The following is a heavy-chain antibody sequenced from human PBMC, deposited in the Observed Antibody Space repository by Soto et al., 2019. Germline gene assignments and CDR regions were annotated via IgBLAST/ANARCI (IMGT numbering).Heavy chain of an antibody. D-gene: IGHD2-15*01. Sequence: GGSLRLSCAASGFSFSSYGMHGVRQAPGKGLEWVAVIWYDGSNKYYADSVKGRFTISRDNSKNTLYLQMNSLRAEDTAVYYCAREGSTQGYCSGGSCTDAFDIWGQGAMVTVSS. CDR1: GFSFSSYG. J-gene: IGHJ3*02. CDR2: IWYDGSNK. CDR3: AREGSTQGYCSGGSCTDAFDI. V-gene: IGHV3-33*01.